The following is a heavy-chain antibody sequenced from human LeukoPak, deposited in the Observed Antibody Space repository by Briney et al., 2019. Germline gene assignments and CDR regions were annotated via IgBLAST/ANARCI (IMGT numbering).Heavy chain of an antibody. D-gene: IGHD6-19*01. V-gene: IGHV3-20*04. CDR1: GFIFADHG. CDR3: AGGDSSGWYFDI. Sequence: RPGGSLRLSCAASGFIFADHGMAWVRQVPGKGLEWVSGINRDGGSTGYGDSVKGRFTISRDNTKNSLYLQMNSLRGKDTALYYCAGGDSSGWYFDIWGRGTLVTVSS. J-gene: IGHJ2*01. CDR2: INRDGGST.